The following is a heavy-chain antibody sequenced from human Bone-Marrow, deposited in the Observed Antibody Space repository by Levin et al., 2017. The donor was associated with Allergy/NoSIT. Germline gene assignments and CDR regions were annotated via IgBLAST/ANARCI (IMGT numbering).Heavy chain of an antibody. V-gene: IGHV4-34*01. CDR2: LTDTGST. D-gene: IGHD1-26*01. CDR3: ARRGGSFRGPNWFDP. J-gene: IGHJ5*02. Sequence: PGGSLRLSCAIYGGSFGDYYWGWIRQTPGKGLEWIGELTDTGSTNYKSSLTSRVTISADTSKNHFSLKLTSVTAADTAIYYCARRGGSFRGPNWFDPWGQGTLVTVHS. CDR1: GGSFGDYY.